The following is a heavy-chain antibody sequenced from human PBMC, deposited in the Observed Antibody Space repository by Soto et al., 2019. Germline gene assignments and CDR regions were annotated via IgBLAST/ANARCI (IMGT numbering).Heavy chain of an antibody. J-gene: IGHJ6*02. D-gene: IGHD2-15*01. V-gene: IGHV5-51*01. CDR2: IYPGDSDT. CDR3: ATGGSPLNAYYYGMDV. Sequence: GESRKISCKGSGYSFTSYWIGWVRQMPGKGLEWMGIIYPGDSDTRYSPSFQGQVTISADKSISTAYLQWSSLKASDTAMYYCATGGSPLNAYYYGMDVWGQGTTVTVSS. CDR1: GYSFTSYW.